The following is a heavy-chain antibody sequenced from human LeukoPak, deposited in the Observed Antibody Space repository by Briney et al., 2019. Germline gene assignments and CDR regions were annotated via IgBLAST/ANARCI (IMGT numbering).Heavy chain of an antibody. CDR1: GFTFSNYA. J-gene: IGHJ4*02. Sequence: GGSLRLSCAASGFTFSNYAMNWVRQAPGKGLEWVSAIRSNGETVYNADSVKGRFTISRDNSRQTLFLQMSSLRVEDTATYYCAKGQELDDGVFDSWGQGTLVTVSS. V-gene: IGHV3-23*01. D-gene: IGHD1-1*01. CDR3: AKGQELDDGVFDS. CDR2: IRSNGETV.